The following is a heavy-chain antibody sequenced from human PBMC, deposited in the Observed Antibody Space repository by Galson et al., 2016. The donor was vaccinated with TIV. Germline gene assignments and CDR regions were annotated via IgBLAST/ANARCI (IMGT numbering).Heavy chain of an antibody. CDR3: ARDLADNSDYYPTPFDF. CDR1: GFIFNNYE. V-gene: IGHV3-48*03. Sequence: SLRLSCAASGFIFNNYEFNWVRQGPGKGLEWVSHISRSDTTIYYADSEKGRFTISRDNARNSLYLQMNSLRAEDTAVYYCARDLADNSDYYPTPFDFWGQGTLVTVSS. D-gene: IGHD3-22*01. CDR2: ISRSDTTI. J-gene: IGHJ4*02.